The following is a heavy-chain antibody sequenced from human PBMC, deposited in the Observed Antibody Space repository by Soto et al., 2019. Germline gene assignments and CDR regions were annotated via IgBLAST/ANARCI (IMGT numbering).Heavy chain of an antibody. V-gene: IGHV5-51*01. CDR1: GYNFANYW. CDR3: AAGYSTGLDAFDI. D-gene: IGHD2-8*02. J-gene: IGHJ3*02. Sequence: GESLKISCKGSGYNFANYWIGWVRQVPGKGLEWMGMIFPGDSDTKNSPSLQGQITMSVDKSNSSAYLQWRSLKASDTAMYYCAAGYSTGLDAFDIWGPGTLVSVSS. CDR2: IFPGDSDT.